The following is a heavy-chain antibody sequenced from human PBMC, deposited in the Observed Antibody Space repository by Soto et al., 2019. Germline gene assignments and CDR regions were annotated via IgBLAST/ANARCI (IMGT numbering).Heavy chain of an antibody. CDR2: IIPIFGTA. V-gene: IGHV1-69*01. J-gene: IGHJ3*02. CDR1: GGTFSSYA. Sequence: QVQLVQSGAEVKKPGSSVKVSCKASGGTFSSYAISWVRQAPGQGLEWMGGIIPIFGTANYAQKFQGRVTITADESTSTAYMELSSLRSEDTAVYYCARGGDYYDSSGYYYGAFDIWGQGTIVTVSS. D-gene: IGHD3-22*01. CDR3: ARGGDYYDSSGYYYGAFDI.